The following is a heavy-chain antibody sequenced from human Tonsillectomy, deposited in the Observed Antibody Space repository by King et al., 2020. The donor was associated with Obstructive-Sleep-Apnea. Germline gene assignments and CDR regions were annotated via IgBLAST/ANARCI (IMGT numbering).Heavy chain of an antibody. Sequence: VQLVESGGNLVQPGRSLRLSCAASGFNFDDYAFHWVRQVPGKGLEWVSGVSWNSGNIGYADSVKGRFTISRDNAKNSLYLQMNSLRAEDTALYYCAKDKSRYYTFGYAPFDYWGQGTLVTVSS. CDR2: VSWNSGNI. V-gene: IGHV3-9*01. CDR1: GFNFDDYA. D-gene: IGHD5-12*01. CDR3: AKDKSRYYTFGYAPFDY. J-gene: IGHJ4*02.